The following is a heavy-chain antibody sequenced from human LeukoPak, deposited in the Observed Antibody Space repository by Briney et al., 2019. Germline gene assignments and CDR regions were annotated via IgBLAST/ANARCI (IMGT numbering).Heavy chain of an antibody. CDR3: AKEWSGSYYDSSGYYSAFDI. CDR2: ISGSGGST. J-gene: IGHJ3*02. D-gene: IGHD3-22*01. CDR1: GFTFSSYA. Sequence: GGSLRLSCAASGFTFSSYAMSWVRQAPGKGLEGVSAISGSGGSTYYADSVRGRFTISRDNSKNTLYLQMNSLRAEDTAVYYCAKEWSGSYYDSSGYYSAFDIWGQGTMVTVSS. V-gene: IGHV3-23*01.